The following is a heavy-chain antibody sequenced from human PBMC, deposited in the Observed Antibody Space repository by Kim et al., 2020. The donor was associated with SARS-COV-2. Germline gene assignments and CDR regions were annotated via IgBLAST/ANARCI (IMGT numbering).Heavy chain of an antibody. CDR1: GYTFTSYG. CDR2: ISAYNGNT. Sequence: ASVKVSCKASGYTFTSYGISWVRQAPGQGLEWMGWISAYNGNTNYAQKLQGRVTMTTDTSTSTAYMELRSLRSDDTAVYYCARDPPGLTCGGDCYSQGDYWGQGTLVTVSS. J-gene: IGHJ4*02. CDR3: ARDPPGLTCGGDCYSQGDY. D-gene: IGHD2-21*02. V-gene: IGHV1-18*01.